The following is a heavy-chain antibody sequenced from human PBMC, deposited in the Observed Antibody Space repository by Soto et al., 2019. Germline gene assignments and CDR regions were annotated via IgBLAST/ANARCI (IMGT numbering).Heavy chain of an antibody. D-gene: IGHD3-16*01. CDR2: IKVGSSRI. J-gene: IGHJ4*02. Sequence: PGGSLRLSCIGSGFSFSAYNMNWVRQAPGKGLEWVSSIKVGSSRIYQPDSMKGRFTISRDDARNSVYLQINSLRAEDTALYFCVRGPKIGVRGDFWGRGTQVTVSS. CDR1: GFSFSAYN. V-gene: IGHV3-21*01. CDR3: VRGPKIGVRGDF.